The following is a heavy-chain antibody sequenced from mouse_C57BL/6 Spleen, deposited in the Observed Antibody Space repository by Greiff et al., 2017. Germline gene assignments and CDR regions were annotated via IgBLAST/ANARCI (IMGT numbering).Heavy chain of an antibody. J-gene: IGHJ2*01. V-gene: IGHV1-50*01. CDR1: GYTFTSYW. CDR2: IDPSDSYT. Sequence: QVQLQQPGAELVKPGASVKLSCKASGYTFTSYWMQWVKQRPGQGLEWIGEIDPSDSYTNYNQKFKGKATLTVDTSSSTAYMQLSSLTSEDSAVYYCARFATVEPRFDYWGQGTTLTVSS. CDR3: ARFATVEPRFDY. D-gene: IGHD1-1*01.